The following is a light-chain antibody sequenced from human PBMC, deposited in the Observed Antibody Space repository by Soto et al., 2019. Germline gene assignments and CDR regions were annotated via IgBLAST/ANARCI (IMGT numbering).Light chain of an antibody. CDR2: GAS. Sequence: EIVMTQSPATLSVSPGERATLSCRASQSVSSDLAWYQQKPGRAPRLLIYGASARATGIPARFSGTGSGTEFTLTISSLQSEDFAFYYCHQYNKWPSTFGQGTRLEIK. J-gene: IGKJ5*01. V-gene: IGKV3-15*01. CDR1: QSVSSD. CDR3: HQYNKWPST.